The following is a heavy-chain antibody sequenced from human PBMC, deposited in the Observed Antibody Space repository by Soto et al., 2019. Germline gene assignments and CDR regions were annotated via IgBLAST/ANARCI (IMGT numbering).Heavy chain of an antibody. CDR1: GFIFSSYG. Sequence: VQVVESGGGLVQAGGSLRLSCAASGFIFSSYGMHWVRQAPGKGLEWVAVISYDGSNKYYADSVKGRFTISRDNSKNTLYLQMNSLRAEDTAVYYCAKGLGDFWSGTYYYYGMDVWGQGTTVTVSS. D-gene: IGHD3-3*01. CDR2: ISYDGSNK. J-gene: IGHJ6*02. CDR3: AKGLGDFWSGTYYYYGMDV. V-gene: IGHV3-30*18.